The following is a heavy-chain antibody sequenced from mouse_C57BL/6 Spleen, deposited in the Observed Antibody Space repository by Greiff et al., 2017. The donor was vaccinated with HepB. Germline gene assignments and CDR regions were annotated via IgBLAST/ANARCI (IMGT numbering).Heavy chain of an antibody. CDR3: ARRELRWNYLDY. V-gene: IGHV1-69*01. CDR2: IDPSDSYT. CDR1: GYTFTSYW. J-gene: IGHJ2*01. Sequence: QVQLQQPGAELVMPGASVKLSCKASGYTFTSYWMHWVKQRPGQGLEWIGEIDPSDSYTNYNQKFKGKSTLTVDKSSSTAYMQLSSLTSEDSAVYYCARRELRWNYLDYWGQGTTLTVSS. D-gene: IGHD1-1*01.